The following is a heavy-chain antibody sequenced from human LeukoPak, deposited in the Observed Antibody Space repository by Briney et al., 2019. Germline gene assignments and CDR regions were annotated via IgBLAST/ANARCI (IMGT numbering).Heavy chain of an antibody. D-gene: IGHD2-21*01. J-gene: IGHJ4*02. V-gene: IGHV4-34*01. Sequence: PSETLSLTCAVYGGSFSGYYWSWIRQPPGKGLEWIGEINHSGSTNYNPSLKSRVTISVDTSKNQFSLKLSSVTAADTAVYYCASRGDRVRHFDYWGQGTLVTVSS. CDR3: ASRGDRVRHFDY. CDR1: GGSFSGYY. CDR2: INHSGST.